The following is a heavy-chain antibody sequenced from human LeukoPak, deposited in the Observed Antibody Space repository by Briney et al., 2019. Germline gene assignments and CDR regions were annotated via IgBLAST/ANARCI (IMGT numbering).Heavy chain of an antibody. D-gene: IGHD6-13*01. CDR1: GYTFTSYG. V-gene: IGHV1-18*01. CDR2: ISAYSGNT. Sequence: ASVKVSCKASGYTFTSYGISGVRQAPGQGLEWMGWISAYSGNTNYAQKLQGRVTMTTETSTSTAYMELRSLRSDDTAVYYCAREGGRIAAAGTVYMDVWGKGTTVTVSS. CDR3: AREGGRIAAAGTVYMDV. J-gene: IGHJ6*03.